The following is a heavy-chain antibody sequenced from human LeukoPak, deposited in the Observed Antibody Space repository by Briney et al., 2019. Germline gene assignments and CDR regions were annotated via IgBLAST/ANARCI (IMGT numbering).Heavy chain of an antibody. CDR1: GGSFSGYY. J-gene: IGHJ6*02. Sequence: PSETLSLTCAVYGGSFSGYYWSWIRQPPGKGLEWIGEINHSGSTNYNPSLKSRVTISVDTSKNQSSLKLSSVTAADTAVYYCARAHSTDTVTSLTYYYYYGTDVWGQGTTVTVSS. CDR2: INHSGST. V-gene: IGHV4-34*01. CDR3: ARAHSTDTVTSLTYYYYYGTDV. D-gene: IGHD4-17*01.